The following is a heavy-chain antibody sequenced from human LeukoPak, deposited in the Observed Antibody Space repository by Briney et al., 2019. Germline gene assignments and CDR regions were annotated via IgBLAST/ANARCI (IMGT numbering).Heavy chain of an antibody. J-gene: IGHJ4*02. Sequence: GGSLRLSCAASGFTFSNYWIHWVRQAPGKGLEWVSAISGSGGSTYYADSVKGRLTISRDNSKNTLYLQMNSLRAEDTAVYYCAEPEGGYYDIRPDWGQGTLVTVSS. CDR3: AEPEGGYYDIRPD. V-gene: IGHV3-23*01. CDR1: GFTFSNYW. CDR2: ISGSGGST. D-gene: IGHD3-22*01.